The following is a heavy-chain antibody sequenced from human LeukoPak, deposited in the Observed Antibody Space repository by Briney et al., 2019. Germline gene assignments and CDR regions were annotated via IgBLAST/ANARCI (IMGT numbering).Heavy chain of an antibody. CDR3: ATKAVSGFVYYYYGMDV. CDR1: GYTFTSYD. J-gene: IGHJ6*02. CDR2: MNPNSGNT. V-gene: IGHV1-8*01. Sequence: ASVKVSCKASGYTFTSYDINWVRQATGQGLEWMGWMNPNSGNTGYAQKFQGRVTMTRNTSISTAYMELSSLRSEDTAVYYCATKAVSGFVYYYYGMDVWGQGTTVTVSS. D-gene: IGHD3-22*01.